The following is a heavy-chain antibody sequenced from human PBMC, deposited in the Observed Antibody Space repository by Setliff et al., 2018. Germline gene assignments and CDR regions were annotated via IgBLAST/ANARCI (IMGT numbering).Heavy chain of an antibody. J-gene: IGHJ6*03. CDR1: GDSLTRSSSW. V-gene: IGHV4-61*05. CDR2: IYSSGTT. D-gene: IGHD3-3*01. Sequence: KPSETLSLTCSVFGDSLTRSSSWWGWIRQPAGKGLEWIGNIYSSGTTKNNPSLKSRVTISVDTSKRQFSLNLLSVTAADTAVYYCARMSRYSEFWSGYAEDYYSSYIDVWGTGATVTVSS. CDR3: ARMSRYSEFWSGYAEDYYSSYIDV.